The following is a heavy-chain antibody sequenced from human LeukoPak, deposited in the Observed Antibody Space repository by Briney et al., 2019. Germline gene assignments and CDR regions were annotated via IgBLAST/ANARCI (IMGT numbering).Heavy chain of an antibody. V-gene: IGHV1-69*04. CDR1: GYTFTNYG. CDR3: ARDIVATIGGYYYYGMDV. CDR2: IIPILGIA. D-gene: IGHD5-12*01. Sequence: SVKVSCKASGYTFTNYGVSWVRQAPGQGLEWMGRIIPILGIANYAQKFQGRVTITADKSTSTAYMELSSLRSEDTAVYHCARDIVATIGGYYYYGMDVWGQGTTVTVSS. J-gene: IGHJ6*02.